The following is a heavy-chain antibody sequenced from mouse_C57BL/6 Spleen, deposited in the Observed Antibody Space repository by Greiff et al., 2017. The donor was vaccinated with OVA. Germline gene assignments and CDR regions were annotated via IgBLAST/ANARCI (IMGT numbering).Heavy chain of an antibody. D-gene: IGHD3-1*01. CDR2: IDPSDSYT. CDR3: ERSGDGCFAY. V-gene: IGHV1-50*01. J-gene: IGHJ3*01. CDR1: GYTFTSYW. Sequence: QVQLQQPGAELVKPGASVKLSCKASGYTFTSYWMQWVKQRPGQGLEWIGEIDPSDSYTNSNQKFKGKATLTVDTSSSTAYMQLSSLTSEDTAVYYCERSGDGCFAYWGQGTLVTVSA.